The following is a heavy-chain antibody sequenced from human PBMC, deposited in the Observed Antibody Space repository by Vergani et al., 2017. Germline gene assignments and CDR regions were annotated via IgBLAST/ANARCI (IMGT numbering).Heavy chain of an antibody. CDR3: ARGLSGWFQDAFDI. Sequence: QVQLQQWGAGLLKPSETLSLTCAVYGGSFSGYYWSWIRQPPGKGLEWIGEINHSGSTNYNPSLKSRVTISVDTSKNQFSLKLSSVTAADTAVYYCARGLSGWFQDAFDIWGQGTMVTVSS. CDR2: INHSGST. J-gene: IGHJ3*02. CDR1: GGSFSGYY. D-gene: IGHD6-19*01. V-gene: IGHV4-34*01.